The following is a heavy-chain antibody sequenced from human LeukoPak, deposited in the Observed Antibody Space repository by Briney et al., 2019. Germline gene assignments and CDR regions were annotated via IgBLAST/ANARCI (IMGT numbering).Heavy chain of an antibody. D-gene: IGHD3-3*01. CDR3: ARAGVVDRFYYYGMDV. CDR1: GFTVSSNY. J-gene: IGHJ6*02. V-gene: IGHV3-53*01. Sequence: GGSLRLSCAASGFTVSSNYMNWVRQAPGKGLEWVSVIYSGGSTYYADSVKGRFTISRDNSKNTLYLQMNSLRAEDTGVYYCARAGVVDRFYYYGMDVWGQGTTVTVSS. CDR2: IYSGGST.